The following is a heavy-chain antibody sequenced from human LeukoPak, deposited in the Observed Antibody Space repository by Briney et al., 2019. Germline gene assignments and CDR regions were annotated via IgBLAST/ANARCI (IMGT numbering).Heavy chain of an antibody. CDR3: ARLSAAWGVDP. J-gene: IGHJ5*02. Sequence: ASETLSLTCTVSGGSISSYYWSWIRQPPGKGLEWIGYIYYSGTTNYNPSLKSRVTISVDTSKNQFSLKLSSVTAADTAVYYCARLSAAWGVDPWGQGTLVTVSS. CDR1: GGSISSYY. CDR2: IYYSGTT. D-gene: IGHD3-16*01. V-gene: IGHV4-59*08.